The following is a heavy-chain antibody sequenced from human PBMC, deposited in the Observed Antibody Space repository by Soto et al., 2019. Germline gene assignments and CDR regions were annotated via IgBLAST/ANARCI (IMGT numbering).Heavy chain of an antibody. Sequence: PSETLSLTCTVSGGSISSYYWSWIRQPPGKGLEWIGYIYYSGSTNYNPSLKSRVTISVDTSKNQFSLKLSSVTAADTAVYYCARVGTQGAAAPYYFDYWGQGTLVTVSS. CDR2: IYYSGST. CDR3: ARVGTQGAAAPYYFDY. D-gene: IGHD6-13*01. V-gene: IGHV4-59*01. J-gene: IGHJ4*02. CDR1: GGSISSYY.